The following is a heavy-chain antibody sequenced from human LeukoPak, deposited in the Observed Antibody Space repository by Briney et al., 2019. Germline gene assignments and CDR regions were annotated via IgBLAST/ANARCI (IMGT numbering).Heavy chain of an antibody. CDR2: IYTSGST. CDR3: ARDLDFWSGYYWGFDY. CDR1: GGSISSYY. J-gene: IGHJ4*02. D-gene: IGHD3-3*01. Sequence: SDTLSLTCTVSGGSISSYYWSWIRQPAGKGLEWIGRIYTSGSTNYNPSLKSRVTMSVDTSKNQFSLKLSSVTAADTAVYYCARDLDFWSGYYWGFDYWGQGTLVTVSS. V-gene: IGHV4-4*07.